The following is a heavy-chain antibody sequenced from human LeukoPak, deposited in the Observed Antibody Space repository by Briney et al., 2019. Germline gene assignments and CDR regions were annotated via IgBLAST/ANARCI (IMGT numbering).Heavy chain of an antibody. J-gene: IGHJ5*02. CDR1: GYTFTSYA. CDR2: INAGNGNT. Sequence: ASVKVSCKASGYTFTSYAMHWVRQAPGQRLEWMGWINAGNGNTKHSQKFQGRVTITRDTSASTAYMELSSLRSEDTAVYYCARGGRYCSSTSCYNWFDPWGQGTLVTVSS. CDR3: ARGGRYCSSTSCYNWFDP. V-gene: IGHV1-3*01. D-gene: IGHD2-2*01.